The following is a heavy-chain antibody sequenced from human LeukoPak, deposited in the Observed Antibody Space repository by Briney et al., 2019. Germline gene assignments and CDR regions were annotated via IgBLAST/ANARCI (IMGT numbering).Heavy chain of an antibody. CDR1: GYTFTSYA. Sequence: ASVKVSCKASGYTFTSYAMHWVRQAPGQRLEWMGWINAGNGNTKYSQKFQGRVTMTRDTSISTAYMELSRLRSDDTAVYYCARGEDPHSLFLSYYFDYWGQGTLVTVSS. D-gene: IGHD1-26*01. CDR3: ARGEDPHSLFLSYYFDY. CDR2: INAGNGNT. J-gene: IGHJ4*02. V-gene: IGHV1-3*01.